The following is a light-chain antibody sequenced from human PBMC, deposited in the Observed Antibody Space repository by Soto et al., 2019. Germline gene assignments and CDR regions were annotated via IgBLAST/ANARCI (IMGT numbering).Light chain of an antibody. Sequence: EIVLTQSPGTLSLSPGERATLSCRASQSVSSSNLAWYQQKPGQAPRLLIYGASSRATGIPDRFSGSGSGTDFTLTISRLESEDFAVYYCQQYGITPRTFGQGTKVEIK. CDR3: QQYGITPRT. J-gene: IGKJ1*01. CDR2: GAS. V-gene: IGKV3-20*01. CDR1: QSVSSSN.